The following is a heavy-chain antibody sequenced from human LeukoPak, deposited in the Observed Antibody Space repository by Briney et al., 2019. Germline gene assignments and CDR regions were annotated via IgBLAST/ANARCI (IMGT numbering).Heavy chain of an antibody. J-gene: IGHJ5*02. CDR1: GGSITNYY. CDR3: ARKAAAGIPPLYNWFDP. D-gene: IGHD6-13*01. Sequence: PSETLSLTCTVSGGSITNYYRSWIRQPPGKGLEWIGYIYYTGSTNYNPFLRSRVTISVDTSKNQLSLKLTSVTPADTDVYYCARKAAAGIPPLYNWFDPWGQGTLVTVSA. V-gene: IGHV4-59*01. CDR2: IYYTGST.